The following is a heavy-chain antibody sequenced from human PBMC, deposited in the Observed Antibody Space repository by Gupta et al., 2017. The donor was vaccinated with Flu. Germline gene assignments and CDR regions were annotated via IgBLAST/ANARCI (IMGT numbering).Heavy chain of an antibody. CDR1: GLTLRNHA. J-gene: IGHJ6*02. Sequence: EVRLLASGRTLIQPRGSRSLACITSGLTLRNHAMTWVCQSPGEGLELVSAISGPCDSTYYADSVRGRFTISRDNSKNILYLQMRSLRGEDTATYYCAKDVEFTRDVYGFYGVDVWGQGTTVSVSS. CDR2: ISGPCDST. V-gene: IGHV3-23*01. D-gene: IGHD3-16*01. CDR3: AKDVEFTRDVYGFYGVDV.